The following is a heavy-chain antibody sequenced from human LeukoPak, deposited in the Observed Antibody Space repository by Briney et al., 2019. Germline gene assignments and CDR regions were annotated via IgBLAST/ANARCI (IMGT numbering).Heavy chain of an antibody. CDR3: ARDLSYYYDSSGPNTYYYYGMDV. Sequence: PSETLSLTCTASGGSISSYYWSWIRQPAGKGLEWIGRIYTSGSTNYNPSLKSRVTMSVDTSKNQFSLKLSSVTAADTAVYYCARDLSYYYDSSGPNTYYYYGMDVWGQGTTVTVSS. CDR1: GGSISSYY. CDR2: IYTSGST. D-gene: IGHD3-22*01. V-gene: IGHV4-4*07. J-gene: IGHJ6*02.